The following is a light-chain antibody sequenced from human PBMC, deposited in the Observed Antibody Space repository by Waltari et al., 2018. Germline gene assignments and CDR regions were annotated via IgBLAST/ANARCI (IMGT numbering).Light chain of an antibody. J-gene: IGKJ1*01. CDR2: AAS. CDR3: QKYNSAPQT. V-gene: IGKV1-27*01. Sequence: DIQMTQSPSSLPASVGDRVTITCRASPGISNYLAWYQQKPGKVPKLLIYAASTLQSGVPSRFSGSGSGTDFTLTISSLQPEDVATYYCQKYNSAPQTFGQGTKVEIK. CDR1: PGISNY.